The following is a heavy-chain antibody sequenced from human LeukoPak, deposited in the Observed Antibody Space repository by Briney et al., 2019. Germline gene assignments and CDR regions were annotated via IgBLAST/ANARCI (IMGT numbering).Heavy chain of an antibody. D-gene: IGHD6-19*01. CDR3: ARDLHIAVAGPDY. CDR1: GYTFTGYY. Sequence: ASVKVSCKASGYTFTGYYMHWVRQAPGQGLEWMGWINPNSGGTNYAQKFQGRVTMTRDTSISTAYMELSRLRSDDTAVYYCARDLHIAVAGPDYWGQGTLVTVSS. CDR2: INPNSGGT. J-gene: IGHJ4*02. V-gene: IGHV1-2*02.